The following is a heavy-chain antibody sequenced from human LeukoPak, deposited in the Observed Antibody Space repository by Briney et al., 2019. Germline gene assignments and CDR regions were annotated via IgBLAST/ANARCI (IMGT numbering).Heavy chain of an antibody. Sequence: SATLSLTCAVSGASISSYYWSWFRQPPGKGLDWIGYIYYSGITDYNPSLKSRVTISVDTSRNQFSLRLSSVTAADTAVYYCARHANYDRSARPLDYWGQGTLVTVSS. D-gene: IGHD3-22*01. J-gene: IGHJ4*02. V-gene: IGHV4-59*08. CDR1: GASISSYY. CDR3: ARHANYDRSARPLDY. CDR2: IYYSGIT.